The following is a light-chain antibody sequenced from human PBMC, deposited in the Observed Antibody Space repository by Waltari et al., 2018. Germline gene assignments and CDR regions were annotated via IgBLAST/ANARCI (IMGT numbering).Light chain of an antibody. Sequence: VLTQSPGTLSLSPGARATLSCRASQSITKKYFAWYQQKPGQAPRLLIYGASSRAAGVPDRFSGSGSGTDFTLTISRQEPEDFAVYYCQQYGSSVMYTFGQGTKLEIK. CDR2: GAS. CDR3: QQYGSSVMYT. CDR1: QSITKKY. J-gene: IGKJ2*01. V-gene: IGKV3-20*01.